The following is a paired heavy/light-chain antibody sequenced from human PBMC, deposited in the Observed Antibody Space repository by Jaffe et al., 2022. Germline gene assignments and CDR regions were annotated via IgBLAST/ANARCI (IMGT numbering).Light chain of an antibody. J-gene: IGKJ2*01. Sequence: DIVMTQSPDSLAVSLGERATINCKSSQSVLYSSNNKNYLGWYQQKPGQPPKLLISWASTRESGVPDRFSGSGSGTDFTLTISGLQAEDVAVYYCHQYYGTPNTFGQGTKLEIK. CDR3: HQYYGTPNT. CDR1: QSVLYSSNNKNY. CDR2: WAS. V-gene: IGKV4-1*01.
Heavy chain of an antibody. D-gene: IGHD1-1*01. Sequence: QVQLQQSGPGLVKPSETVSLTCVISGDSVSTNTAAWNWIRQSPSRGLEWLGRTYYRSKWYSDYAVSVKSRISINPDTSKNQFSLHLDSVTPEDTAVYYCARGFKSGTTAPLDIWGQGTVVAVSS. V-gene: IGHV6-1*01. CDR1: GDSVSTNTAA. CDR2: TYYRSKWYS. J-gene: IGHJ3*02. CDR3: ARGFKSGTTAPLDI.